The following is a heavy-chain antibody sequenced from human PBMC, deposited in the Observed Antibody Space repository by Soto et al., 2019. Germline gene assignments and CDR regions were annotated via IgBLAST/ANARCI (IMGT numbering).Heavy chain of an antibody. CDR2: IWYDGSNK. J-gene: IGHJ4*02. CDR1: GFTFSSYG. CDR3: XXXXXXXXXXRYXFDS. Sequence: QVQLVESGGGVVQPGRSLRLSCAASGFTFSSYGMHWVRQAPGKGLEWVAVIWYDGSNKYYADSVQGRFTISRDNYKXXXXXXXXXXXXXXXXXXXXXXXXXXXXXXRYXFDSWGQGTLVTVSS. V-gene: IGHV3-33*01.